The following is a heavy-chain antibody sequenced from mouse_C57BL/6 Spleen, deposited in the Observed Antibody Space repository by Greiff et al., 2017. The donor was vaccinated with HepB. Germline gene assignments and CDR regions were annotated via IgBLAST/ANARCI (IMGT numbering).Heavy chain of an antibody. CDR2: IYPGSGST. J-gene: IGHJ2*01. CDR1: GYTFTSYW. D-gene: IGHD2-4*01. V-gene: IGHV1-55*01. CDR3: ASYDYDGYYFDY. Sequence: QVQLQQSGAELVKPGASVKMSCKASGYTFTSYWITWVKQRPGQGLEWIGDIYPGSGSTNYNEKFKSKATLTVDTSSSTAYMQLSSLTSEDSAVYYCASYDYDGYYFDYWGQGTTLTVSS.